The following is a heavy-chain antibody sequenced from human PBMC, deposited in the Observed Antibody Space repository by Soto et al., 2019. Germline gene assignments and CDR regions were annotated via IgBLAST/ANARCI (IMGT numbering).Heavy chain of an antibody. D-gene: IGHD3-22*01. CDR1: GYSFGTSG. CDR3: ARAGQYYDSSGYAN. CDR2: ISAYNGNT. Sequence: QVKLVQSGTEVKKPGASMKVSCKASGYSFGTSGISWVRQAPGQGLEWMGWISAYNGNTNYEQKLQDRVTMTTDTSTNTAYLELRSLRSDDTAVYYCARAGQYYDSSGYANWGQGTLGTVAS. J-gene: IGHJ4*02. V-gene: IGHV1-18*01.